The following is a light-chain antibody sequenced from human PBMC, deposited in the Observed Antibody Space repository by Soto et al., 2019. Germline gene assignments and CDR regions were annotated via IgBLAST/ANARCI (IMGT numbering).Light chain of an antibody. J-gene: IGLJ1*01. Sequence: ALTQPASVSGSPGQSITISCTGTSSDVGGYNHVSWYQHHPGKAPKLMIYEVSNRPSGVSNRFSGSKSGNTASLTISGLQADDEADYYCNTHTSSNTRVFGTGTKVTVL. CDR3: NTHTSSNTRV. CDR2: EVS. CDR1: SSDVGGYNH. V-gene: IGLV2-14*01.